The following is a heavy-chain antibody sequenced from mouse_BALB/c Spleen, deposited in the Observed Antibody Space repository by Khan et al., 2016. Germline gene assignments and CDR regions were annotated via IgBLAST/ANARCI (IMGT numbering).Heavy chain of an antibody. D-gene: IGHD1-2*01. CDR3: TRSPTATRYFDV. V-gene: IGHV3-2*02. CDR2: IRYSGST. Sequence: EVQLQESGPGLVKPSQSLSLTCTVTGYSITSDYAWNWIRQFPGNKLEWMGYIRYSGSTTYNPSLTSRISITRDTSKNQFFLQLYSVTTEDTATDYCTRSPTATRYFDVWGAGTTVTVSS. CDR1: GYSITSDYA. J-gene: IGHJ1*01.